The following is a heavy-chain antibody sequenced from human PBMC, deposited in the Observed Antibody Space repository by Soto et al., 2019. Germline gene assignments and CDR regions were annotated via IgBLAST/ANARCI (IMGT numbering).Heavy chain of an antibody. V-gene: IGHV3-30*18. D-gene: IGHD3-10*01. CDR3: AKGVVREPAYFDD. CDR1: GFTFSAFA. J-gene: IGHJ4*02. Sequence: QVQLVESGGGVAQPGGSLRLSCAVSGFTFSAFAMYWVRQAPGKGLEWVALISYDGRNEDYAESVRGRFTISRDNSKNTLYLNMNSLGAEDSAVYLCAKGVVREPAYFDDWGQGTLVTVSS. CDR2: ISYDGRNE.